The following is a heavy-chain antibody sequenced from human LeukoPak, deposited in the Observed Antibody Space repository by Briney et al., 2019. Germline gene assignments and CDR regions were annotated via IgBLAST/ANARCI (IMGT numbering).Heavy chain of an antibody. J-gene: IGHJ4*02. Sequence: PGGSLRLSCAASGFTFSSYWINWVRQAPGKGLEWVANIKQDGSEKYYVDSVKGRFTMSRDNAKNLLYLQMNSLRAEDTAVYYCARVRGYDCFDYWGQGTLVTVSS. D-gene: IGHD6-25*01. CDR1: GFTFSSYW. CDR2: IKQDGSEK. V-gene: IGHV3-7*01. CDR3: ARVRGYDCFDY.